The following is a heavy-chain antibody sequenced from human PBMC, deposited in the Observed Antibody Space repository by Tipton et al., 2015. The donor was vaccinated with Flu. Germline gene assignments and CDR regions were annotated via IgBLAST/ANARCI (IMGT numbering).Heavy chain of an antibody. V-gene: IGHV3-11*01. D-gene: IGHD3-16*02. Sequence: SLRLSCAASGITFRDYYMSWIRQAPGKGLEWISYISSSGITQTYADSVKGRFTISRDNAKDSLYLQMDSLRADDTAVYFCVGVLTVIDPFELWGQGNLVTVSS. CDR1: GITFRDYY. CDR2: ISSSGITQ. J-gene: IGHJ4*02. CDR3: VGVLTVIDPFEL.